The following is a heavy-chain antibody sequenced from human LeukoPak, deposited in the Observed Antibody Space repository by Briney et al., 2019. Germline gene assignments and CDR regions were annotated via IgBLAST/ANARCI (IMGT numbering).Heavy chain of an antibody. D-gene: IGHD5-12*01. CDR2: IRYDGSNK. J-gene: IGHJ4*02. V-gene: IGHV3-30*02. CDR1: GFTFSSYD. CDR3: AKDWGEVALVDN. Sequence: GGSLRLSCAASGFTFSSYDMLWPRHAPGKGLEWVAFIRYDGSNKYYADSVKGRFTISRDNSKNTLYLQMNSLRAEDTAVYYCAKDWGEVALVDNWGQGTPVTVSS.